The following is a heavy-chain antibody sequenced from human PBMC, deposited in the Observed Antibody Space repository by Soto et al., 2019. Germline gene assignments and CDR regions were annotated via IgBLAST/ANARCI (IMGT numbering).Heavy chain of an antibody. D-gene: IGHD3-10*01. CDR1: GFTFSSYG. J-gene: IGHJ6*02. CDR2: ISYDGSNK. Sequence: PGGSLRLSCAASGFTFSSYGMHWVRQAPGKGLEWVAVISYDGSNKYYADSVKGRFTISRDNSKNTLYLQMNSLRAEDTAVYYWAKDPWVRELYGMDVWGQGTTVTVSS. CDR3: AKDPWVRELYGMDV. V-gene: IGHV3-30*18.